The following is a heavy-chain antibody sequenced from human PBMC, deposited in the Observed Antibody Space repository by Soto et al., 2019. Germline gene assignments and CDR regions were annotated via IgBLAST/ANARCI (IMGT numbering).Heavy chain of an antibody. CDR3: ARGDFDTTANFYAGWFDP. Sequence: QVQLVQSGTEVKKAGASVKVTCKASGYTFTGYYIHWLRQAPGQGLEWLGWLNPKSGDTKYAQKLQGRVTMTNDTSISTDYMELSRLGSDDTAVYYGARGDFDTTANFYAGWFDPWGQGTLVTVSS. J-gene: IGHJ5*02. CDR1: GYTFTGYY. V-gene: IGHV1-2*02. D-gene: IGHD2-21*02. CDR2: LNPKSGDT.